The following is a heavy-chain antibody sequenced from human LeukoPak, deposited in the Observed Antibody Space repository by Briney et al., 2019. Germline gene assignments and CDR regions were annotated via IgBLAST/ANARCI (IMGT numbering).Heavy chain of an antibody. CDR3: ARELDYYDSSGYYNY. CDR1: GYTFTSYD. V-gene: IGHV1-8*01. J-gene: IGHJ4*02. Sequence: GASVKVSCKASGYTFTSYDINWVRQATGQGLKWMGWMNPNSGNTGYAQKFQGRVTMTRNTSISTAYMELSSLRSEDTAVYYCARELDYYDSSGYYNYWGQGTLVTVSS. D-gene: IGHD3-22*01. CDR2: MNPNSGNT.